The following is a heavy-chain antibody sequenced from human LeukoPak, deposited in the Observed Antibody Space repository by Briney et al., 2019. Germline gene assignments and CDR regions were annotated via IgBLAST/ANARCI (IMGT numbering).Heavy chain of an antibody. CDR1: GFTFNSYS. J-gene: IGHJ4*02. V-gene: IGHV3-30-3*01. CDR2: ISDDETYK. Sequence: PGGSLRLSCAASGFTFNSYSMHWVRQAPGKGLEWVTAISDDETYKFYADSVKGRFTISRDNSKNTLYLQMNSLRAEDTALYYCAKRSAAGTVGYFDYWGQGSLVTVSS. D-gene: IGHD6-13*01. CDR3: AKRSAAGTVGYFDY.